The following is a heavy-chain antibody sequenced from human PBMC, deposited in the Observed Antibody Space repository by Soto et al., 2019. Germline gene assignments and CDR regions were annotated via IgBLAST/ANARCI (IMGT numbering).Heavy chain of an antibody. V-gene: IGHV4-59*01. CDR2: MYYSGST. J-gene: IGHJ4*02. CDR3: AGAGAATLSDY. D-gene: IGHD2-15*01. CDR1: GGSISSYY. Sequence: QVQLQESGPGLVKPSETLSLTCTVSGGSISSYYCSWIRQPPGKGLEWIGYMYYSGSTNYNPSLKSRVTISVDTSKNQFSLKLSSVTAADTAVYYCAGAGAATLSDYWGQGTLVTVSS.